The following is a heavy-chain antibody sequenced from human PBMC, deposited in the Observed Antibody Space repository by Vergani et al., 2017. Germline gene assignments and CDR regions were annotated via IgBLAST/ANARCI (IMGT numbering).Heavy chain of an antibody. V-gene: IGHV3-11*01. D-gene: IGHD2-2*01. CDR1: GFTFSDYY. Sequence: QVQLVESGGGLVKPGGSLRLSCAASGFTFSDYYMSWIRQAPGKGLEWVSYISSSGSTIYHADAVKGRFTISRDNAKNSLYLQRNSLRAEDTAVYYCARDPLLGYCSSTSCSGEYFQHWGQGTLVTVSS. CDR2: ISSSGSTI. CDR3: ARDPLLGYCSSTSCSGEYFQH. J-gene: IGHJ1*01.